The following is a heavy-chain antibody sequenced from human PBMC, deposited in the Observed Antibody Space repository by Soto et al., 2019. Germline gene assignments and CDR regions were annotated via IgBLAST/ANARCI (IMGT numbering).Heavy chain of an antibody. V-gene: IGHV4-4*02. CDR3: ARDPHGAIDI. J-gene: IGHJ3*02. CDR1: GGTIRSSNW. CDR2: IYHSGST. Sequence: SRALSVTCAVSGGTIRSSNWRIWGRQPPGQGLEWIGEIYHSGSTNYNPSLKSRVTISVDKSKNQFSLKLSSVTAADTAGYYFARDPHGAIDI.